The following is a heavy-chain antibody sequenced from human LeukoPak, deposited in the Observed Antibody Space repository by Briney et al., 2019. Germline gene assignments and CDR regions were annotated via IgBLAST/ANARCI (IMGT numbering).Heavy chain of an antibody. CDR2: ISGSGGTT. Sequence: PGGPLRLSCAASGFTFSSYAMSWVRQAPGKGLEWVSVISGSGGTTYYADSVKGRITISRDNSKNTLYLQMNSLRAEDTAVYYCAKDWGSSGWYDYWGQGTLVTVSS. CDR3: AKDWGSSGWYDY. D-gene: IGHD6-19*01. J-gene: IGHJ4*02. V-gene: IGHV3-23*01. CDR1: GFTFSSYA.